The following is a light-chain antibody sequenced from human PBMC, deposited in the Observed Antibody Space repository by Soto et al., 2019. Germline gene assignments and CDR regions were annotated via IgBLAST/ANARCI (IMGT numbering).Light chain of an antibody. V-gene: IGLV2-14*01. CDR1: SSDVGKYNY. Sequence: QSVLTQPASVSGSPGQSITISCIGTSSDVGKYNYVSWYQQHPGKAPKLMIYEVSKRPSGVSHRFSGSKSGNTASLTISGLQAADEDDDYCCSFSGSNTSVFGGGTKLTVL. J-gene: IGLJ3*02. CDR2: EVS. CDR3: CSFSGSNTSV.